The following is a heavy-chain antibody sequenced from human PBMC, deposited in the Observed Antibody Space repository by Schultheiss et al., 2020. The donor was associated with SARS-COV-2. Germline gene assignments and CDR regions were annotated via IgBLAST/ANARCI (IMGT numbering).Heavy chain of an antibody. J-gene: IGHJ4*02. Sequence: GGSLRLSCAASGFTFSNYAMTWVRQAPGKGLEWVSAIGGSDADTHYADSVKGRFTISRDDSKNTVYLQMNSLRVEDTAVYYCVRDGGILFDYWGQGTLVTVSS. CDR2: IGGSDADT. D-gene: IGHD2-15*01. V-gene: IGHV3-23*01. CDR3: VRDGGILFDY. CDR1: GFTFSNYA.